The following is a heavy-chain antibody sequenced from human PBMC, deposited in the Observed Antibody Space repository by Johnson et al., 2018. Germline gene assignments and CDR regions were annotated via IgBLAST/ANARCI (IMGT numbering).Heavy chain of an antibody. J-gene: IGHJ3*02. CDR2: INSDGSTT. CDR1: EFTFSSYW. V-gene: IGHV3-74*01. Sequence: EVQLVESGGGLVQFGGSLRLSCAASEFTFSSYWMHWVRQAPGKGLVWVSRINSDGSTTSYADSVKGRFSISRDNAKNTLYLQMNSLRAEDTAVYYCTRASTPSAFDIWSQGTMVTVSS. CDR3: TRASTPSAFDI.